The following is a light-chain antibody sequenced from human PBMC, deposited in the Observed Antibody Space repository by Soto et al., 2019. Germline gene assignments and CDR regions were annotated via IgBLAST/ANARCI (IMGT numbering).Light chain of an antibody. CDR1: QVIGND. V-gene: IGKV1-9*01. J-gene: IGKJ2*01. Sequence: IQLTQSPSSLSASVGDRVTITCRASQVIGNDLAWYQQKPGTAPKLLIYGASTLQSGVPSRFSGSGSGTDFTLTISSLLSEDFATYYCQQLNSYPRTFGQVTKMEIK. CDR3: QQLNSYPRT. CDR2: GAS.